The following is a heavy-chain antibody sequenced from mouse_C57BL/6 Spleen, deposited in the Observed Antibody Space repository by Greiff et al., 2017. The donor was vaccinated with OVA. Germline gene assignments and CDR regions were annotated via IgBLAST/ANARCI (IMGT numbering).Heavy chain of an antibody. Sequence: QVQLQQSGAELVRPGASVTLSCKASGYTFTDYEMHWVKQTPVHGLEWIGAIDPETGGAAYNQKFKGKAILTADKSSSTAYMELRSLTSEDSAVYYCTRMGLFGYDERFAYWGQGTLVTVSA. CDR1: GYTFTDYE. CDR2: IDPETGGA. D-gene: IGHD2-2*01. J-gene: IGHJ3*01. V-gene: IGHV1-15*01. CDR3: TRMGLFGYDERFAY.